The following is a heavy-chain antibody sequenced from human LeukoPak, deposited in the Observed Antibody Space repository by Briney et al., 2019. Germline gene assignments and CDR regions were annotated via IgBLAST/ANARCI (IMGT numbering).Heavy chain of an antibody. V-gene: IGHV1-69*13. CDR1: GGTFSSYA. Sequence: ASVKVSCKASGGTFSSYAISWVRQAPGQGLEWMGGIIPIFGTANYAQKFQGRVTITADESTSTAYMELSSLRSEDTAVYYCARDHYYDSSGYYHPAQYYFDYWGQGTLVTVSS. D-gene: IGHD3-22*01. CDR3: ARDHYYDSSGYYHPAQYYFDY. CDR2: IIPIFGTA. J-gene: IGHJ4*02.